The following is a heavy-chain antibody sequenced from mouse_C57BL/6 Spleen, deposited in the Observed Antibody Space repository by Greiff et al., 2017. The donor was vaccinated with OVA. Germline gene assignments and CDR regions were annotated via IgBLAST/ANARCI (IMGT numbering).Heavy chain of an antibody. CDR2: INPSNGGT. D-gene: IGHD1-1*01. Sequence: QVQLQQPGTELVKPGASVKLSCKASGYTFTSYWMHWVKQRPGQGLEWIGNINPSNGGTNYNEKFKSKATLTADKSSSTAYMQLSSLTSEDSAVYYCSREGVYYYYAMDYWGQGTSVTVSS. V-gene: IGHV1-53*01. CDR1: GYTFTSYW. CDR3: SREGVYYYYAMDY. J-gene: IGHJ4*01.